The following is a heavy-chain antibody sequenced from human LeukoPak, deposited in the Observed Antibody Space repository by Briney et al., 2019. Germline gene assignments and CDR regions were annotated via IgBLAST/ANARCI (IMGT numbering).Heavy chain of an antibody. CDR2: IYGGGNT. J-gene: IGHJ4*02. V-gene: IGHV3-53*01. Sequence: GSRRLSCSFSGFIATSNYMAWVRQSAGKGLQWISFIYGGGNTLYADSVRDRFSISRDNSKSTLYLQMNSLRVEDTAVYYCATGGRSGMAFDFWGQGTLVTVSS. D-gene: IGHD2-8*01. CDR1: GFIATSNY. CDR3: ATGGRSGMAFDF.